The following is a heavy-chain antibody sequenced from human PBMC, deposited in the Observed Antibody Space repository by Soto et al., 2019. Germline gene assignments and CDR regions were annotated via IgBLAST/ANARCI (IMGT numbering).Heavy chain of an antibody. CDR3: ARVQMVYAIYTEIDAFDI. CDR2: ISTTSTYT. D-gene: IGHD2-8*01. J-gene: IGHJ3*02. V-gene: IGHV3-21*01. Sequence: PGGSLRLSCAASGFTFSSHNMYWVRQAPGEGLEWVSSISTTSTYTFYADLVKGRFTISRDNAKNTLYLQMNSLRAEDTAVYYCARVQMVYAIYTEIDAFDIWGQGTMVTVSS. CDR1: GFTFSSHN.